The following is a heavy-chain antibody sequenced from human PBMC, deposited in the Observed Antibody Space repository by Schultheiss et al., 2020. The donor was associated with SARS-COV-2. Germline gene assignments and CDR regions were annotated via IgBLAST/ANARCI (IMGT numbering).Heavy chain of an antibody. V-gene: IGHV3-30*18. D-gene: IGHD6-13*01. CDR1: GFGFSGYG. J-gene: IGHJ5*02. CDR2: ISYGGSDK. Sequence: GGSLRLSCAASGFGFSGYGMHWVRQAPGKGLEWVAVISYGGSDKYYADSVKGRFTISRDNAKNTVFLEMNRLRTEDTAVYYCAKVHSSAWYWTESWGQGTLVTVSS. CDR3: AKVHSSAWYWTES.